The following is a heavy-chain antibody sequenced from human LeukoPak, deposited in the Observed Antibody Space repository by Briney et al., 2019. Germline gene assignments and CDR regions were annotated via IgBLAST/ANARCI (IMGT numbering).Heavy chain of an antibody. CDR3: AKDRQQLVRFDY. Sequence: PGGSLRLSCAASGFTFSSYGMHWVRQAPGKWLEWVAFIRYDGSNKYYADSVKGRFTISRDNSKNTLYLQMNSLRAEDTAVYYCAKDRQQLVRFDYWGQGTLVTVSS. J-gene: IGHJ4*02. D-gene: IGHD6-13*01. CDR1: GFTFSSYG. V-gene: IGHV3-30*02. CDR2: IRYDGSNK.